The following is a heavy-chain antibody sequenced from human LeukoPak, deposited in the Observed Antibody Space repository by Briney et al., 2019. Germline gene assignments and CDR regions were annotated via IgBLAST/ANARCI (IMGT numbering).Heavy chain of an antibody. CDR3: AGTIDSSGYYDPYFGY. J-gene: IGHJ4*02. CDR2: INHSGST. D-gene: IGHD3-22*01. CDR1: GYSISSGYY. V-gene: IGHV4-38-2*02. Sequence: SETLSLTCTVSGYSISSGYYWGWIRQPPGKGLEWIGEINHSGSTNYNPSLKSRVTISVDTSKNQFSLKLSSVTAADTAVYYCAGTIDSSGYYDPYFGYWGQGTLVTVSS.